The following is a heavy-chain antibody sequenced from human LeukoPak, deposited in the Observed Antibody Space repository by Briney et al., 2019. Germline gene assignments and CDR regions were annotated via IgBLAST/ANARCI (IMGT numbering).Heavy chain of an antibody. Sequence: GSLRLSCAASGFTVSSNYMSWIRQPPWKGLEWIGSIYYSGSTYYNPSLKSRVTISVDTSKNQFSLKLSSVTAADTAVYYCARHRLDIVVVPAGYNWFDPWGQGTLVTVSS. V-gene: IGHV4-39*01. CDR2: IYYSGST. CDR3: ARHRLDIVVVPAGYNWFDP. J-gene: IGHJ5*02. CDR1: GFTVSSNY. D-gene: IGHD2-2*03.